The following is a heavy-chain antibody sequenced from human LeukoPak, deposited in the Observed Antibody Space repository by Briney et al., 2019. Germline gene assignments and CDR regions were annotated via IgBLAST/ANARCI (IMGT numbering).Heavy chain of an antibody. V-gene: IGHV3-23*01. CDR1: GFTFSSYA. CDR3: AKDTVPITIFGVVKVGYFDY. J-gene: IGHJ4*02. Sequence: GGSLRLSCAASGFTFSSYAMSWVRQALGKGLEWVSAISGSGGSTYYADSVKGRFTISRDNSKNTLYLQMNSLRAEDTAVYYCAKDTVPITIFGVVKVGYFDYWGQGTLVTVSS. D-gene: IGHD3-3*01. CDR2: ISGSGGST.